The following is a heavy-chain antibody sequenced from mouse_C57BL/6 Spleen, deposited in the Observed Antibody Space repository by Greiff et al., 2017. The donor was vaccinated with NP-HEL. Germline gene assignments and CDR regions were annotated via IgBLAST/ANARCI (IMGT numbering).Heavy chain of an antibody. CDR1: GYTFTSYG. CDR2: ISPRSGNT. CDR3: ARGITTVVEGYFDV. Sequence: VQLQQSGAELARPGASVKLSCKASGYTFTSYGISWVKQRTGQGLEWIGEISPRSGNTYYNEKFKGKATLTADKSSSTAYMELRSLTSEDSAVYFCARGITTVVEGYFDVWGTGTTVTVSS. V-gene: IGHV1-81*01. D-gene: IGHD1-1*01. J-gene: IGHJ1*03.